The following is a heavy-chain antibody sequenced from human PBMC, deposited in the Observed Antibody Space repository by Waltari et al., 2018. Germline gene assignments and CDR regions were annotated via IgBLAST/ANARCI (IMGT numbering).Heavy chain of an antibody. CDR2: IYNSGTT. V-gene: IGHV4-59*08. Sequence: QVQLQESGPGLVKPSETLSLTCTVSGGSISSYYWTWIRQPPGKGLEWIGYIYNSGTTDYNPSLKRRVTISEDTPKNQFSLKLDSVTAADTAVYYCARGDFWSGYCYFDCWGQGTLVTVSS. J-gene: IGHJ4*02. CDR1: GGSISSYY. D-gene: IGHD3-3*01. CDR3: ARGDFWSGYCYFDC.